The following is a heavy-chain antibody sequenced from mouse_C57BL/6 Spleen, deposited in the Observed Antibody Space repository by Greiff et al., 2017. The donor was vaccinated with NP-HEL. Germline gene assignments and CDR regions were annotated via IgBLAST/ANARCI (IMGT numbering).Heavy chain of an antibody. Sequence: VQLMQSGAELVKPGASVKLSCTASGYTFTEYTIHWVKQRPGQGLEWIGWFYPGSGSIKYNEKFKDKVTLTADKSSSTVYMELSRWTSEDSAVYFCARHTRGGDGYYFDCWGKGTTLTVSS. J-gene: IGHJ2*01. CDR1: GYTFTEYT. CDR2: FYPGSGSI. D-gene: IGHD2-3*01. V-gene: IGHV1-62-2*01. CDR3: ARHTRGGDGYYFDC.